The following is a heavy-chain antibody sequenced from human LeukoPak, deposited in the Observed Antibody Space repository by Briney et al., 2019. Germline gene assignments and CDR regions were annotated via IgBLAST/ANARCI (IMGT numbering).Heavy chain of an antibody. V-gene: IGHV1-69*04. CDR1: GGTFSSYA. J-gene: IGHJ4*02. CDR2: IIPILGIA. D-gene: IGHD3-22*01. Sequence: ASVKVSCKASGGTFSSYAISWVRQAPGQGLEWMGRIIPILGIANYAQKFQGRVTITADKSTSTAYMELSSLRSEDTAVYYCASTSEYYYDSSGFDYWGRGTLVTVSS. CDR3: ASTSEYYYDSSGFDY.